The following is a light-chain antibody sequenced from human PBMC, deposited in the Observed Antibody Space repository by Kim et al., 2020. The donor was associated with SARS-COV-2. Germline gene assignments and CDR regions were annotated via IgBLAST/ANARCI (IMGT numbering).Light chain of an antibody. CDR3: QVWDSSTVV. CDR2: RNS. CDR1: NLESKK. Sequence: SYELTQPLPVSVALGQTARVTCGGNNLESKKVHWYQQKPGQAPVLVIYRNSKRPTEIPERFSGSNSGNTATLTISRAQAGDEADYYCQVWDSSTVVFGGGTQLTVL. V-gene: IGLV3-9*01. J-gene: IGLJ2*01.